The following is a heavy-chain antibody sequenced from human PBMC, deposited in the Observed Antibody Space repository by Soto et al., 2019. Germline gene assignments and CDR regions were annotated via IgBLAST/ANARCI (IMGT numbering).Heavy chain of an antibody. D-gene: IGHD3-10*01. Sequence: EVQILESGGGLVQPGGSLRLSCAASGFTFNNYVMTWFRQAPGRGLEWVSSINGGGGGTYYADSVKGRFTISRDNSMDTLFLQRNSLRVKDTDVYYCATERRAGGADYWGQGTLVTVSS. J-gene: IGHJ4*02. V-gene: IGHV3-23*01. CDR2: INGGGGGT. CDR3: ATERRAGGADY. CDR1: GFTFNNYV.